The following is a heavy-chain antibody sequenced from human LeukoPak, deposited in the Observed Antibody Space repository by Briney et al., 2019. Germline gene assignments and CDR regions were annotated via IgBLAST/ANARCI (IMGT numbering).Heavy chain of an antibody. J-gene: IGHJ4*02. V-gene: IGHV3-23*01. D-gene: IGHD6-19*01. CDR1: GFTFADFG. CDR2: VAPAGST. CDR3: AKTGPGSGWSRYYFDF. Sequence: GGSLRLSCAASGFTFADFGLSWVRLAPGRGLEWVSTVAPAGSTSFADSVKGRFSISRDNSKNTVSLQLSNLRADDTAVYYCAKTGPGSGWSRYYFDFWGQGTLVTVSS.